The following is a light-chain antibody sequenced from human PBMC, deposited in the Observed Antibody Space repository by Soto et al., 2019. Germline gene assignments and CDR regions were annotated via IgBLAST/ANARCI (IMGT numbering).Light chain of an antibody. CDR1: NSNIGAGYD. V-gene: IGLV1-40*01. CDR3: QSYDSSLYVL. J-gene: IGLJ2*01. CDR2: GNS. Sequence: QSVLTQPPPVSGAPGQRVTISCTGSNSNIGAGYDVHWYQQVPGTAPKLLIYGNSNRPSGVPDRFSGSKSGTSASLAITGLQAEDEADYYCQSYDSSLYVLFGGGTKLTVL.